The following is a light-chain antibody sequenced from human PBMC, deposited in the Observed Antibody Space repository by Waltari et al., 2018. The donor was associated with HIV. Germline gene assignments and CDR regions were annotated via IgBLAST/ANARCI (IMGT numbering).Light chain of an antibody. J-gene: IGLJ3*02. V-gene: IGLV2-14*01. CDR2: RVT. CDR1: HSDIGTFDF. CDR3: SSYTITNTWV. Sequence: QSALAQPASMSGSPGQSVTISCAGRHSDIGTFDFVSWYQQLPGKAPKLLIYRVTSRPSGVPSRFSASKSANTASLTISDLQTEDEAHYYCSSYTITNTWVFGGGTLLTVL.